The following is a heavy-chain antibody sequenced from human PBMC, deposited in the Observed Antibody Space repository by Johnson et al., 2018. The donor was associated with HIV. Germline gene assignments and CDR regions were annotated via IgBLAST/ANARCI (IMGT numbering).Heavy chain of an antibody. J-gene: IGHJ3*02. D-gene: IGHD6-13*01. V-gene: IGHV3-30*04. CDR2: VSYDGTNK. CDR3: AKGYSSLDDAFDI. Sequence: QVQLVESGGGVVQPGRSLRLSCAASGFTLIRYTLHWVRQAPGKGLEWVTVVSYDGTNKYHADSVKGRFTISRDNSKNTLYLQMNSLRAEDTAVYYCAKGYSSLDDAFDIWGQGTMVTVSS. CDR1: GFTLIRYT.